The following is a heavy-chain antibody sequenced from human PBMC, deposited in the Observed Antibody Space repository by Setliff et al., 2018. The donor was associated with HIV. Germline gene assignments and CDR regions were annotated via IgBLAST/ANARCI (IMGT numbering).Heavy chain of an antibody. D-gene: IGHD1-26*01. Sequence: ASVKVSCKISGYTLTEVSMHWVRQAPGQGLEWLGWVNPASGGSNYAQNFQGKVTMTRDTSISTAYMQVTRLTSDDTAVYYCANSRHFSGDYSFDYWGQGTLVTVSS. CDR2: VNPASGGS. CDR1: GYTLTEVS. J-gene: IGHJ4*02. CDR3: ANSRHFSGDYSFDY. V-gene: IGHV1-2*02.